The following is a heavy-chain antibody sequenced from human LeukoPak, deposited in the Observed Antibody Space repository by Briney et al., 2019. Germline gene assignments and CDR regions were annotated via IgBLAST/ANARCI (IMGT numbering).Heavy chain of an antibody. Sequence: ASVKVSCKASGYTFTGYYMHWVRQAPGQGLEWMGRINPNSGGTNHAQKFQGRVTMTRDTSISTAYMELSRLRSDDTAVYYCARVLYSQINYFDYWGQGTLVTVSS. CDR1: GYTFTGYY. CDR3: ARVLYSQINYFDY. D-gene: IGHD3-16*01. J-gene: IGHJ4*02. V-gene: IGHV1-2*06. CDR2: INPNSGGT.